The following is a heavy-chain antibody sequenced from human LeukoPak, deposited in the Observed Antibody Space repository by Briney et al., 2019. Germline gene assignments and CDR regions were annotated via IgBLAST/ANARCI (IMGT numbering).Heavy chain of an antibody. V-gene: IGHV1-46*01. J-gene: IGHJ5*02. Sequence: ASVKVSCKASGYTFTSYGISWVRQAPGHGLEWMGIINPSGGTTDYARKFQGRVTMTRDTSTSTVYMDLSSLRSDDTAIYYCARDAYYDGSGSSPNWFDPWGQGILVTVSS. D-gene: IGHD3-22*01. CDR3: ARDAYYDGSGSSPNWFDP. CDR2: INPSGGTT. CDR1: GYTFTSYG.